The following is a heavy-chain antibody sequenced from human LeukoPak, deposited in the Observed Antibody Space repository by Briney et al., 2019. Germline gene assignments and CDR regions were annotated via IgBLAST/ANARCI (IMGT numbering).Heavy chain of an antibody. V-gene: IGHV4-28*01. D-gene: IGHD4-23*01. Sequence: PSETLSLTCVVSGYSISSRSWWGWIRQRPGQGLEWIGHIFYSGRTYYSPSLTSRVTMSIDTSQNHFSLRLSSVIAADTAVYFCARYGGDSDWYYDLWGRGTLVTVSS. CDR1: GYSISSRSW. CDR3: ARYGGDSDWYYDL. J-gene: IGHJ2*01. CDR2: IFYSGRT.